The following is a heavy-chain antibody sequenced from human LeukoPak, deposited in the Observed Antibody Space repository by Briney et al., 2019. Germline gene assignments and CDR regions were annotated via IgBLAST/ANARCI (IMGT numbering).Heavy chain of an antibody. J-gene: IGHJ4*02. D-gene: IGHD3-3*01. Sequence: PGGSLRLSCAASGFTFSSYAMSWVRQAPGKGLEWVSAISGSGGSTYYADSVKGRFTISRDNSKNTLYLQMNSLRAEDTAVYYCARAQAVRGIFGVVPMGNYFDYWGQGTLVTVSS. CDR3: ARAQAVRGIFGVVPMGNYFDY. V-gene: IGHV3-23*01. CDR2: ISGSGGST. CDR1: GFTFSSYA.